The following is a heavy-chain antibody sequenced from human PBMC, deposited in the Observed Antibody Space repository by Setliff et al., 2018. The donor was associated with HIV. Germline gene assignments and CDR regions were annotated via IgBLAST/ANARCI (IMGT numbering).Heavy chain of an antibody. J-gene: IGHJ6*02. CDR1: GGSISSETFS. D-gene: IGHD3-22*01. CDR3: ARSRTSSGYYGVTGYGMDV. Sequence: PSETLSLTCTVSGGSISSETFSWNWIRQPAGKGLEWIGYIYYSGSTNYNPSLKSRVTISVATSKNQFSLKLNSVTTAGTAVYYCARSRTSSGYYGVTGYGMDVWGQGTTVTVSS. CDR2: IYYSGST. V-gene: IGHV4-61*10.